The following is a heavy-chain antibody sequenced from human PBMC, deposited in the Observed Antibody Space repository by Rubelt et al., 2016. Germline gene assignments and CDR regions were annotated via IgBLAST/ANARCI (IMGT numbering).Heavy chain of an antibody. D-gene: IGHD6-6*01. CDR3: ARAKIAARPFDC. CDR2: IIHSGGST. CDR1: GFTFGSYG. V-gene: IGHV3-23*01. Sequence: SRGTLVQPGGSLRLSCAASGFTFGSYGMTWVRQVPGKGLEWVSIIHSGGSTYYADSVKGRFTISRDDSKNTLYLQMNSLRAEDTAVYYCARAKIAARPFDCWGPGTLVTVSS. J-gene: IGHJ4*02.